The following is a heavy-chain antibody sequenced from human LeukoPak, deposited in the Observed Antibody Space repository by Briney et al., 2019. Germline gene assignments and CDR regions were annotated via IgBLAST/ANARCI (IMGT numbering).Heavy chain of an antibody. V-gene: IGHV3-74*01. CDR3: AKDINYYGSGSYYY. Sequence: GGSLRLSCAASGFTFSSYWMHWVRQAPGKGLVWVSRINNEGSSTTYADSLKGRFTISRDDAKNTLYLQMNSLRAEDTAVYYCAKDINYYGSGSYYYWGQGTLVTVSS. D-gene: IGHD3-10*01. CDR1: GFTFSSYW. J-gene: IGHJ4*02. CDR2: INNEGSST.